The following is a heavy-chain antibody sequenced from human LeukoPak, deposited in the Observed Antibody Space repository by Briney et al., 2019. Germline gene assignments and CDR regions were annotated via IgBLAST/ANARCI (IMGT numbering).Heavy chain of an antibody. Sequence: PGGSLRLSCAASGFTFSSYAMSWVRQAPGKGLEWVSAISGSGGSTYYADSVKGRFTISRDNSKNTLYLQMNSLRAEDTAVYYCARAAQLLSGSSDFDYWGQGTLVTVSS. D-gene: IGHD1-26*01. CDR2: ISGSGGST. CDR3: ARAAQLLSGSSDFDY. V-gene: IGHV3-23*01. J-gene: IGHJ4*02. CDR1: GFTFSSYA.